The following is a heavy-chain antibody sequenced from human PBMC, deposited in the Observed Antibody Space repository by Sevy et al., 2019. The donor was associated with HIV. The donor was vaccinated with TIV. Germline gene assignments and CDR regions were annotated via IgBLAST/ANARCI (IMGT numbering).Heavy chain of an antibody. V-gene: IGHV4-59*03. Sequence: SETLSLTCSVSGGSISGNFWTWIRQPPGKGLEWIGYIYYSGSTNSNPSLKSHVSISLDTSKNQVSLRLNSVTAADTAVYYCAGGSGCYYDAFHIWGQGTMVTVSS. J-gene: IGHJ3*02. CDR1: GGSISGNF. CDR3: AGGSGCYYDAFHI. CDR2: IYYSGST. D-gene: IGHD1-26*01.